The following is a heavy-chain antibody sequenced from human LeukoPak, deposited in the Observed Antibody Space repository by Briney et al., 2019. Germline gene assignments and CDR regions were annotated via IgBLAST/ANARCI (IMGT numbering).Heavy chain of an antibody. CDR2: ISGSGGST. CDR3: AKEDPMYYYDSSGPSTLFDY. V-gene: IGHV3-23*01. J-gene: IGHJ4*02. CDR1: GFTFSSYA. D-gene: IGHD3-22*01. Sequence: GGSLRLSCAASGFTFSSYAMSWVRQAPGKGLEWVSAISGSGGSTYYADSVKGRFTISRDNSKNTLYLQMNSLRAEDTAVYYCAKEDPMYYYDSSGPSTLFDYWGQGTLVTASS.